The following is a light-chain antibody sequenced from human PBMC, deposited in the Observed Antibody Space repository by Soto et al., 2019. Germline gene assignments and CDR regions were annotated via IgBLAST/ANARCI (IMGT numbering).Light chain of an antibody. CDR1: QSVNSN. Sequence: EIVMTQSPATLSVSPGERATLSCRASQSVNSNYLAWYQQKPGQAPRLLIYGISKRATDIPARFSGSGSGTEFTLTISCLQPEDFATYYCQQHGQWPITFGQGTRLEIK. V-gene: IGKV3D-15*01. CDR2: GIS. CDR3: QQHGQWPIT. J-gene: IGKJ5*01.